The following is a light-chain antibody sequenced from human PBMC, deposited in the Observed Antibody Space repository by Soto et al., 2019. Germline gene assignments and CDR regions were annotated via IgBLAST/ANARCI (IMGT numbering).Light chain of an antibody. V-gene: IGLV2-8*01. CDR1: SSDVGGYNY. Sequence: QSVLTQPPSASGSPGQSVTISCTGTSSDVGGYNYVSWYQQHPGKAPKLIVYEVIKRPSGVPDRFSGSKSGNTAYLTVSGLQAGDEADYYCCSHAGNGIFGGGTKLTVL. J-gene: IGLJ2*01. CDR2: EVI. CDR3: CSHAGNGI.